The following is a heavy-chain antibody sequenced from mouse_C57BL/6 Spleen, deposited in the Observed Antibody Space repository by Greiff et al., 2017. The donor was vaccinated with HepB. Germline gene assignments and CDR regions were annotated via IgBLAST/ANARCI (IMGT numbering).Heavy chain of an antibody. CDR3: ARWGLPRYFDV. CDR2: INPGSGGT. D-gene: IGHD2-2*01. V-gene: IGHV1-54*01. CDR1: GYAFTNYL. Sequence: VQLQQSGAELVRPGTSVKVSCKASGYAFTNYLIEWVKQRPGQGLEWIGVINPGSGGTNYNEKFKGKATLTADKSSSTAYMQLSSLTSEDSAVYFCARWGLPRYFDVWGTGTTVTVSS. J-gene: IGHJ1*03.